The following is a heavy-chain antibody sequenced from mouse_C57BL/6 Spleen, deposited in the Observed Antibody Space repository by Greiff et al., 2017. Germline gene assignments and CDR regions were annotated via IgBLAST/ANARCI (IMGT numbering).Heavy chain of an antibody. CDR2: LDPNSGGT. V-gene: IGHV1-72*01. CDR3: AQEGDYSNFWFAY. Sequence: QVQLQQPGAALVKPGASVKLSCKASGYTFTSSWMHWVKPRPGRGLAWIGRLDPNSGGTQYNEKFKSEATLTVDNPSSTSYLQLSSLTSEDSAVYYCAQEGDYSNFWFAYWGQGSLVSGSA. D-gene: IGHD2-5*01. CDR1: GYTFTSSW. J-gene: IGHJ3*01.